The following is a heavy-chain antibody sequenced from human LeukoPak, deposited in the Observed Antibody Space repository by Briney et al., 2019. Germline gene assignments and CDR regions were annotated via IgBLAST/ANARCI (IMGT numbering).Heavy chain of an antibody. D-gene: IGHD6-13*01. Sequence: GASVKVSCKASGYTFTSFGISWGRQAPGQGLEWMGWISTYNGDTNYAQKIQGRVTMTTDTSTSTASMELRSLRSDDTAVYYCARDRLYSYSTSWDIDYWGQGTLVAVSS. J-gene: IGHJ4*02. V-gene: IGHV1-18*01. CDR1: GYTFTSFG. CDR2: ISTYNGDT. CDR3: ARDRLYSYSTSWDIDY.